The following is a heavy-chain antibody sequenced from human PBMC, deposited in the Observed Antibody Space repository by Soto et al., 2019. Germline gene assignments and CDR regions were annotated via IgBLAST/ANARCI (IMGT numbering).Heavy chain of an antibody. D-gene: IGHD1-1*01. CDR2: ISGSGGST. CDR1: GFTFSSYA. CDR3: VGEVGFQLIY. J-gene: IGHJ4*02. Sequence: GGSLRLSCAASGFTFSSYAMSWVRQAPGEGLEWVSAISGSGGSTYYADSVKGRFTISRDNSKNTLYLQMNSLRVEDTAVYFCVGEVGFQLIYWGQGTLVTVSS. V-gene: IGHV3-23*01.